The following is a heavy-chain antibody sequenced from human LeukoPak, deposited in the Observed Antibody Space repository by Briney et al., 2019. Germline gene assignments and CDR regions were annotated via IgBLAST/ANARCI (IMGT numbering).Heavy chain of an antibody. CDR2: IYYSGNS. J-gene: IGHJ4*02. Sequence: PSETLSLPCTVSGGSISSCCWSWIRQPPGKGLEWIGYIYYSGNSNYNPSLKSRVTISADTSKNEFSLKLSSVTAADTAIYYCATRSTGVASTFDLWGQGALVTVSS. V-gene: IGHV4-59*01. CDR1: GGSISSCC. D-gene: IGHD3-16*01. CDR3: ATRSTGVASTFDL.